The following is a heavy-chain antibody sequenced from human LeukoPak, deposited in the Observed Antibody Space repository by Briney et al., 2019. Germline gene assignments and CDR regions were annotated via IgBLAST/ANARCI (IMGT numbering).Heavy chain of an antibody. CDR2: IHPEGNEK. CDR3: ARGDDFSGDH. D-gene: IGHD1-1*01. J-gene: IGHJ4*02. V-gene: IGHV3-7*04. CDR1: GFTFSKFW. Sequence: GGSLRLSCLVSGFTFSKFWMSWVRQAQGRGLEWVANIHPEGNEKYHVESVKGRFTISRDNAKNLLFLQMNGLRVEDTAVYYCARGDDFSGDHWGQGTLVTVSS.